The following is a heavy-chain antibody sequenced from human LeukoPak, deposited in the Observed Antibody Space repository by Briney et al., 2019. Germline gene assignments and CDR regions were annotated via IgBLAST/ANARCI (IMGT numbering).Heavy chain of an antibody. CDR1: GFTFSSYE. D-gene: IGHD5-24*01. CDR2: ISSSGSTI. V-gene: IGHV3-48*03. CDR3: ARSGGDGYNWGFDY. J-gene: IGHJ4*02. Sequence: PGGSLRLSCAASGFTFSSYEMNWVRHAPGKGLEWVSYISSSGSTIYYADSVKGRFTISRDNAKNSLYLQMNSLRAEDTAVYYCARSGGDGYNWGFDYWGQGTLVTVFS.